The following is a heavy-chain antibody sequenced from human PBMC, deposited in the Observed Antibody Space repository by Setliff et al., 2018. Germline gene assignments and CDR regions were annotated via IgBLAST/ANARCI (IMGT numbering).Heavy chain of an antibody. D-gene: IGHD2-15*01. CDR1: GYTFTSYD. V-gene: IGHV1-8*03. CDR2: MNPNSGHT. J-gene: IGHJ5*02. Sequence: ASVKVSCKASGYTFTSYDINWVRQATGQGLEWMGWMNPNSGHTGYAQKFQGRVTITRNTSISITYMELSSLRSEDTAVYYCARGSRSGGKGGYNWFDPWGQGTLVTVS. CDR3: ARGSRSGGKGGYNWFDP.